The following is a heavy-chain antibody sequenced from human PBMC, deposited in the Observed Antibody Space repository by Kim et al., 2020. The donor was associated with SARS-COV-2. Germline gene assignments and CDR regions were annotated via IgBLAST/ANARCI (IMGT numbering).Heavy chain of an antibody. J-gene: IGHJ4*02. CDR3: ARLVSENSAVDY. Sequence: SETLSLTCTVSGDSISRSSNYWGWIRQPPGKGLEWIGSINYSGNTYYNPSLKSRVTISVDTSKNQFSLKMRSVTAADTAVYYCARLVSENSAVDYWGQG. V-gene: IGHV4-39*01. CDR1: GDSISRSSNY. CDR2: INYSGNT.